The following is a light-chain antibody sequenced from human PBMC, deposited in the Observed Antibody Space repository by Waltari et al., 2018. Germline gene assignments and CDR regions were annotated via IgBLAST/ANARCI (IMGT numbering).Light chain of an antibody. V-gene: IGKV2-30*01. J-gene: IGKJ2*01. CDR3: MQGTHLGYT. CDR2: KVS. CDR1: QSLVYSDGSTY. Sequence: DVVLTQSPLSLPVTLGQPASISCRSSQSLVYSDGSTYWNWFHQRPGQSPRRLIYKVSNRDSGVPDRFSGSGSGTDVTLTISRVEAEDVGVYYCMQGTHLGYTFGQGTMLEIK.